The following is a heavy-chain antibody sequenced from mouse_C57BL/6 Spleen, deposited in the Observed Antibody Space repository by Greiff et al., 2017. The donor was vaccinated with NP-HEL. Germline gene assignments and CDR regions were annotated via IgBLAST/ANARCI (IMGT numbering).Heavy chain of an antibody. V-gene: IGHV14-1*01. D-gene: IGHD2-5*01. CDR3: TPYSNSPFDY. J-gene: IGHJ2*01. CDR1: GFNIKDYY. Sequence: EVQLQQSGAELVRPGASVKLSCTASGFNIKDYYMHWVKQRPEQGLEWIGRIDPEDGDTEYAPKFQGKATMTADTSSHTAYLQLSSLTSEATAVYYCTPYSNSPFDYWGQGTTLTVSS. CDR2: IDPEDGDT.